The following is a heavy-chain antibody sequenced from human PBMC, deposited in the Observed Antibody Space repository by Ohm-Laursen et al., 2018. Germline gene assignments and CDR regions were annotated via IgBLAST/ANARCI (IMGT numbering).Heavy chain of an antibody. J-gene: IGHJ5*02. CDR2: IYHSGST. CDR1: GYSISSGYF. Sequence: TLSLTCAVSGYSISSGYFWGWIRQPPGKGLEWIGTIYHSGSTYYNPSLKSRVTISVDTSENQFSLKLSSVTAADTALYYCARGLWWFDPWGQGTLVTVSS. CDR3: ARGLWWFDP. V-gene: IGHV4-38-2*01.